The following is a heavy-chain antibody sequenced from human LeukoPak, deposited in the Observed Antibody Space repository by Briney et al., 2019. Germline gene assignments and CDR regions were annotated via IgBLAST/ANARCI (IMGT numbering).Heavy chain of an antibody. Sequence: SETLSLTCTVSGYSISSGYYWGWIRQPPGKGLEWIGSIYHSGSTYYNPSLKSRVTISVDTSKNQFSLKLSSVTAADTAVYYCARSETYYYGSGSYWVDYWGQGTLVTVSS. J-gene: IGHJ4*02. CDR2: IYHSGST. CDR1: GYSISSGYY. D-gene: IGHD3-10*01. CDR3: ARSETYYYGSGSYWVDY. V-gene: IGHV4-38-2*02.